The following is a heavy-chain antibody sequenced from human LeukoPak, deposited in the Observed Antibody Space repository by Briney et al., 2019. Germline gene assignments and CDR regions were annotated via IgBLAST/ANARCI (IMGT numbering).Heavy chain of an antibody. CDR1: GFTFSDYY. Sequence: GGSLRLSCAASGFTFSDYYMSWIRQAPGKGLEWVSYISSSGSTIYYADSVKGRLTISRDNAKNSLYLQMNSLRAEDTAVYYCARIRDGYNPYYYYYMDVWGKGTTVTASS. CDR2: ISSSGSTI. V-gene: IGHV3-11*04. CDR3: ARIRDGYNPYYYYYMDV. J-gene: IGHJ6*03. D-gene: IGHD5-24*01.